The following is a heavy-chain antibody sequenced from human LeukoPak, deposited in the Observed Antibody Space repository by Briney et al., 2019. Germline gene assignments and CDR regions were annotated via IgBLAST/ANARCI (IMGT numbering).Heavy chain of an antibody. CDR3: ARDIASMVRGVIKSYYYYYYMDV. CDR1: GFTFSSYE. D-gene: IGHD3-10*01. J-gene: IGHJ6*03. CDR2: ISSSGSII. V-gene: IGHV3-48*03. Sequence: GGSLRLSCAAAGFTFSSYEMNWVRQAPGKGLEWVSYISSSGSIIYYADSVKGRFTISRDNAKNSLYLQMNGLRAEDTAVYYCARDIASMVRGVIKSYYYYYYMDVWGKGTTVTVSS.